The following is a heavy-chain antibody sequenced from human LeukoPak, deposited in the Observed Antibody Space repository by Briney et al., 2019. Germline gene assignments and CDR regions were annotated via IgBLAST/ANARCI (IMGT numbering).Heavy chain of an antibody. Sequence: GGSLRLSCVASGFTFSSHGMNWVRQAPGKGLEWVSGIIPSGHTTYYADSVRGRFTISRDNSRNTVYLQMNSLRAEDTAAYYCAKVIVVVTAHFDYWGQGTLVTVSS. D-gene: IGHD2-21*02. CDR1: GFTFSSHG. CDR3: AKVIVVVTAHFDY. J-gene: IGHJ4*02. CDR2: IIPSGHTT. V-gene: IGHV3-23*01.